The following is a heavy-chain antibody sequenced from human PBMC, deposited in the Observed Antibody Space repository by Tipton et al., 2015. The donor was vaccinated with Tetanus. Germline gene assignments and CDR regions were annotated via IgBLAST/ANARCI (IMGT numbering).Heavy chain of an antibody. D-gene: IGHD3-22*01. CDR3: ATMRSSEALDI. V-gene: IGHV3-33*08. CDR1: GFTFSTYS. J-gene: IGHJ3*02. Sequence: LSLTCAASGFTFSTYSMNWVRQAPGKGLEWVAVIWYDGSNKYYADSVKGRFTISRDNSKNMLFLQMNSLRAEDTAVYFCATMRSSEALDIWGQGTMVSVS. CDR2: IWYDGSNK.